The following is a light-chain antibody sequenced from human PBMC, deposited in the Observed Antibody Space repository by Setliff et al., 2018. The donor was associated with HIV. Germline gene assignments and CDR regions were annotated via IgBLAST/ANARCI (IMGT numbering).Light chain of an antibody. V-gene: IGLV1-44*01. CDR1: SSNIGVNT. CDR3: AAWDNSLKGDV. J-gene: IGLJ1*01. CDR2: SIN. Sequence: QSALTQPPSASGTPGQRVTISCSGSSSNIGVNTVNWYQHLPGTAPRLLVYSINQRPTGVPDRFSGSKSGTSASLAISGLQFEDEADYYCAAWDNSLKGDVFGTGTKVTVL.